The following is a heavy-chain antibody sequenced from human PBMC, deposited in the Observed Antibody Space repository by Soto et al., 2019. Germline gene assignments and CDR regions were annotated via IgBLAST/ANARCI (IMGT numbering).Heavy chain of an antibody. D-gene: IGHD6-19*01. Sequence: SGPTLVNPTQTLTLTCTFSGFSLSTSGMCVSWIRQPPGKALEWLALIDWDDDKYYSTSLKTRLTVSKDTSKNQVVLTMTNMEPVDTATYYCARHRGGSVAGTWTWYYFDYWGQGALVTVSS. J-gene: IGHJ4*02. CDR2: IDWDDDK. CDR1: GFSLSTSGMC. CDR3: ARHRGGSVAGTWTWYYFDY. V-gene: IGHV2-70*01.